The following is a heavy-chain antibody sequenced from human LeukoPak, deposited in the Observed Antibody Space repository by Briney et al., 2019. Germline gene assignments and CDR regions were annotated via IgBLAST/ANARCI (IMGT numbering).Heavy chain of an antibody. Sequence: ASVKVSCKVSGYSITELSTHWVRQAPGKGLEWMGGFDPGSGEIIYEQKFQDRVTMNEDTSTATAYMELRSLRSEDTALYYCATGTHYDLLPFWGQGTLVTVSS. J-gene: IGHJ4*02. CDR3: ATGTHYDLLPF. CDR2: FDPGSGEI. V-gene: IGHV1-24*01. CDR1: GYSITELS. D-gene: IGHD3-9*01.